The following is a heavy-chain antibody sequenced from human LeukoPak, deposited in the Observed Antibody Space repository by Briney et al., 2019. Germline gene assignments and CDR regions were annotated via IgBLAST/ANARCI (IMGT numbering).Heavy chain of an antibody. CDR1: GYTFTSYD. CDR2: MNPNSGNT. Sequence: ASVKVSCKASGYTFTSYDINWVRQATGQGLEWMGWMNPNSGNTGYAHRFQGRVTFTRNTSISTAYMELSSLRSEDTAVYYCARGLLSFMRSDYSNYWDNWFDPWGRGTLVTVSS. J-gene: IGHJ5*02. V-gene: IGHV1-8*01. CDR3: ARGLLSFMRSDYSNYWDNWFDP. D-gene: IGHD4-11*01.